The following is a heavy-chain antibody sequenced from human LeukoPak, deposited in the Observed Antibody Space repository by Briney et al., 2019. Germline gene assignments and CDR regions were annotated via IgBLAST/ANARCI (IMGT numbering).Heavy chain of an antibody. CDR3: ARAFYDSSGYYQHPFDY. CDR2: IYYSGST. D-gene: IGHD3-22*01. CDR1: GGSISSSSYY. Sequence: SETLSLTCTVSGGSISSSSYYWGWIRQPPGKGLEWIGSIYYSGSTYYNPSLKSRVTISVDTSKNQFSLKLSSVTAADTAVYYCARAFYDSSGYYQHPFDYWGQGTLVTVSS. J-gene: IGHJ4*02. V-gene: IGHV4-39*07.